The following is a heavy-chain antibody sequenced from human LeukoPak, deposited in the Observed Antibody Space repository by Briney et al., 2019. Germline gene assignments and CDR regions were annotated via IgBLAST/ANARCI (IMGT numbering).Heavy chain of an antibody. Sequence: GGSLRLSCAASGFTFSSYAMSWVRQAPGKGLEWVSAISGSGGSIGYADSVKGRSTISRDNAKNSLYLQMNSLRAEDTALYYCAKDQGYSYGYGGLDYWGQGTLVTVSS. D-gene: IGHD5-18*01. V-gene: IGHV3-23*01. CDR3: AKDQGYSYGYGGLDY. J-gene: IGHJ4*02. CDR1: GFTFSSYA. CDR2: ISGSGGSI.